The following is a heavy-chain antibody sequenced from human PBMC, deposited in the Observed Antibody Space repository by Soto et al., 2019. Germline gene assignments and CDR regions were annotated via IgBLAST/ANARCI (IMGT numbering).Heavy chain of an antibody. Sequence: EVQLLESGGGLVQPGGSLRLSCAASGFTFSSYAMSWVRQAPGKGLEWVSGISGSGSSTYYADSVKGRFTISRDNSKNTLYLQMNSLRDEDTAVYYCVKQEWELRAPLGCNLDYWGQGTLVTVSS. CDR2: ISGSGSST. CDR3: VKQEWELRAPLGCNLDY. CDR1: GFTFSSYA. D-gene: IGHD1-26*01. J-gene: IGHJ4*02. V-gene: IGHV3-23*01.